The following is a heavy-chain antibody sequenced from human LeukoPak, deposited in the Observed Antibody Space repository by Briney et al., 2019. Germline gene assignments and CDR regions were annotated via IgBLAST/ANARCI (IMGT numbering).Heavy chain of an antibody. Sequence: ASVKVSCTASGYTFTGYYMHWVRQAPGQGLGWMGWINPNSGGTNYAQKFQGRVTMTRDTSISTAYMELSRLRSDDTAVYYCARSVEMATADFDYWGQGTLVTVSS. J-gene: IGHJ4*02. CDR3: ARSVEMATADFDY. D-gene: IGHD5-24*01. CDR2: INPNSGGT. CDR1: GYTFTGYY. V-gene: IGHV1-2*02.